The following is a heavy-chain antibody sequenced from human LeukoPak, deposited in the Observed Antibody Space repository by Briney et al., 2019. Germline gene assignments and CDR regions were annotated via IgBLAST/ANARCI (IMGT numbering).Heavy chain of an antibody. CDR3: TRQVATKGEWAFDV. J-gene: IGHJ3*01. Sequence: SETLSLTCTVSGYFSTGYYWGWIRQPPGKGLEWIGSIHPDGHTYYNPSLKSQVTMSADMSTNQFSLSVNSLTASDTAVYYCTRQVATKGEWAFDVWGQGTMATVSS. CDR1: GYFSTGYY. D-gene: IGHD5-12*01. CDR2: IHPDGHT. V-gene: IGHV4-38-2*02.